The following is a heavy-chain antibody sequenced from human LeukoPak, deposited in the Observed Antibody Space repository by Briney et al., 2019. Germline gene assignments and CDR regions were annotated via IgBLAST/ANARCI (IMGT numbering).Heavy chain of an antibody. CDR2: ITSSSNYI. Sequence: GGSLRLSCAASRFTFSSYSMNWVRQAPGKGLEWVSSITSSSNYIYYADSVKGRFTISGDNAKNSLYLQMNSLRAEDTAVYYCARGTSGYSVWGQGTLVTVSS. CDR3: ARGTSGYSV. V-gene: IGHV3-21*01. CDR1: RFTFSSYS. D-gene: IGHD3-22*01. J-gene: IGHJ4*02.